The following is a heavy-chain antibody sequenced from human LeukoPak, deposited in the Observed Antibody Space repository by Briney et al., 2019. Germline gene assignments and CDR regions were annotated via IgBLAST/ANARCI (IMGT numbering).Heavy chain of an antibody. CDR1: GVSVSSQY. D-gene: IGHD3-22*01. V-gene: IGHV4-4*07. CDR3: ARAISNDDNSGYYY. CDR2: IYASGST. Sequence: SETLSLTCTVSGVSVSSQYWSWIRQPAGKGLEWIGRIYASGSTKYNPSLKSRVTMSVDTSKNQFSLKLSSVTAADTAVYYCARAISNDDNSGYYYWGQGTLVTVSS. J-gene: IGHJ4*01.